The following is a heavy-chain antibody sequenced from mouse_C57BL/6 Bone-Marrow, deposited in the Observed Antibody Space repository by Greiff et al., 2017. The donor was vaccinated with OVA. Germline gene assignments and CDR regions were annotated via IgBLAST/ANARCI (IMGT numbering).Heavy chain of an antibody. D-gene: IGHD2-2*01. V-gene: IGHV5-12*01. CDR3: ARHNYGYSFDY. J-gene: IGHJ2*01. Sequence: EVHLVESGGGLVQPGGSLKLSCAASGFTFSDYYMYWVRQTPEKRLEWVAYISNGGGSTYYPDTEKGRFTISRDNAKNTLYLQMGRLKSEDTAMYYCARHNYGYSFDYWGQGTTLTVSS. CDR2: ISNGGGST. CDR1: GFTFSDYY.